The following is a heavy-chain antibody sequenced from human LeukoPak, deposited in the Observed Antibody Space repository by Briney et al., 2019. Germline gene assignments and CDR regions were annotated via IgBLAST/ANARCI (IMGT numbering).Heavy chain of an antibody. CDR3: ARGSSGWYYYGMDV. V-gene: IGHV3-7*02. CDR1: GFMLSNYW. CDR2: IRQDGNEK. J-gene: IGHJ6*02. D-gene: IGHD6-19*01. Sequence: GGSLRLSCAASGFMLSNYWMSWVRQAPGKGLEWVANIRQDGNEKYYVDSVKGRFTISRDNAKSSLYLQMNSLRGEDTAVYYCARGSSGWYYYGMDVWGQGTTVTVSS.